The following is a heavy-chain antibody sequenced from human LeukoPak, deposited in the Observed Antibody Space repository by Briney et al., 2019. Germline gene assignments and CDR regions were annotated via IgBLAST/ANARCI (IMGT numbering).Heavy chain of an antibody. CDR3: ARGRRGRSFYGVLTTTKDFFDY. CDR2: INHSGGT. J-gene: IGHJ4*02. CDR1: GGSLSDYY. Sequence: PSETLSLTCAVYGGSLSDYYWSWIRQPPGKGLEWIAEINHSGGTKYNPSLKSRVTISVDTSKNQFSLKLSSVTAADTAVYYCARGRRGRSFYGVLTTTKDFFDYWGQGTLVTVSS. D-gene: IGHD1-26*01. V-gene: IGHV4-34*01.